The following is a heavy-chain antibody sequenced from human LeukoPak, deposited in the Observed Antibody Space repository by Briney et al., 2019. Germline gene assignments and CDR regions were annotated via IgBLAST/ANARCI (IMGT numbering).Heavy chain of an antibody. CDR3: ARATGSSSASSHSFDI. V-gene: IGHV4-4*07. D-gene: IGHD2-2*01. Sequence: PSETLSLTCTVSGGSISNYYWNWIRQPAGKGLEWIGRVYISESTNYNPSLTSRVTISLDKSKNQFSLNLSSVTAADTAVYYCARATGSSSASSHSFDIWGQGTMVTVSS. CDR1: GGSISNYY. CDR2: VYISEST. J-gene: IGHJ3*02.